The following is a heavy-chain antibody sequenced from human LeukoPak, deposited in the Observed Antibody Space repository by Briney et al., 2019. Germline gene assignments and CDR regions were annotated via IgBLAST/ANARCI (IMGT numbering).Heavy chain of an antibody. Sequence: PSETLSLTCTVSGDSISSYYWSWIRQPAGKGLEWIGRMYSSGSSNYNPSLKSRVTMSIDTSKNQFSQKLSSMTGADTAVYYCARGKYCGGDCYFDYWGQGSLVTVSS. V-gene: IGHV4-4*07. D-gene: IGHD2-21*02. CDR1: GDSISSYY. J-gene: IGHJ4*02. CDR2: MYSSGSS. CDR3: ARGKYCGGDCYFDY.